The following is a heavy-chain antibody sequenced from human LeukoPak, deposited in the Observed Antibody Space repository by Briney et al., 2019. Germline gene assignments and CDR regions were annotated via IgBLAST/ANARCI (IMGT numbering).Heavy chain of an antibody. D-gene: IGHD3-3*01. CDR1: GGTFSSYA. Sequence: ASVKVSCKASGGTFSSYAISWVRQAPGQGLEWMGIINPSGGSTSYAQKFQGRVTMTRDTSTSTVFMELSSLRSEGTAVYYCARNSDNYDFWSGPYAFDIWGQGTMVTVSS. V-gene: IGHV1-46*01. CDR2: INPSGGST. CDR3: ARNSDNYDFWSGPYAFDI. J-gene: IGHJ3*02.